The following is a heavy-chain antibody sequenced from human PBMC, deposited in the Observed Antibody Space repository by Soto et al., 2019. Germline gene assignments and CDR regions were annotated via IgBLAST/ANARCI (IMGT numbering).Heavy chain of an antibody. D-gene: IGHD3-22*01. CDR2: IFPSDSDT. CDR1: GYKFTSSW. J-gene: IGHJ5*02. CDR3: ARKDKSGYFNWFDP. V-gene: IGHV5-51*01. Sequence: GESLKISCRTSGYKFTSSWIAWVRQMPGKGLEWMGIIFPSDSDTRYSPSFQGQVTISADRSTSTVFLQWASLKASDTAVYFCARKDKSGYFNWFDPWGKGTLLTVSS.